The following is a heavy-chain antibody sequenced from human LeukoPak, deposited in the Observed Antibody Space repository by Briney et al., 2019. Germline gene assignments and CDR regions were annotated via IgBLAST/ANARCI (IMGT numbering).Heavy chain of an antibody. D-gene: IGHD1-1*01. V-gene: IGHV5-51*01. CDR3: ARRRSEMEIFDY. J-gene: IGHJ4*02. CDR2: IYPGDSDT. CDR1: GYSLTNYW. Sequence: GESPKISSKGSGYSLTNYWIGRVRPRPGEGLEWMGIIYPGDSDTRYSPTFQGQVTISADKSMNTAYLQWSSLKASDTAVYYCARRRSEMEIFDYWGQGTLVTVSS.